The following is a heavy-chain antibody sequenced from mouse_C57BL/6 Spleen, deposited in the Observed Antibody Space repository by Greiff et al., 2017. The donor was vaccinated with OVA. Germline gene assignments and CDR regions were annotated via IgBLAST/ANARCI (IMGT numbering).Heavy chain of an antibody. D-gene: IGHD1-1*01. V-gene: IGHV1-76*01. CDR2: IYPGSGNT. Sequence: VQLQQSGAELVRPGASVKLSCKASGYTFTDYSINWVKQRPGQGLEWIARIYPGSGNTYYTEKFKGKATLTAEKSSRTAYMQLSSLTSEDSAVYCCARGDYGSSGGCDYWGQGTTLTVSS. CDR3: ARGDYGSSGGCDY. J-gene: IGHJ2*01. CDR1: GYTFTDYS.